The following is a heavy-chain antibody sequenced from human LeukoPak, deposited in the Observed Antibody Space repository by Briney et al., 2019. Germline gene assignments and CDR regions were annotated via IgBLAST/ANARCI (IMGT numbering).Heavy chain of an antibody. CDR1: GYTFTSYA. Sequence: ASVKVSCKASGYTFTSYAMNWLRQAPGQGLEWMGWINTNTGNPTYAQGFTGRFVFSLDTSVSTAYLQISSLKAEDTAVYYCARDVIVATIPLFDYWGQGTLVTVSS. CDR3: ARDVIVATIPLFDY. D-gene: IGHD5-12*01. J-gene: IGHJ4*02. V-gene: IGHV7-4-1*02. CDR2: INTNTGNP.